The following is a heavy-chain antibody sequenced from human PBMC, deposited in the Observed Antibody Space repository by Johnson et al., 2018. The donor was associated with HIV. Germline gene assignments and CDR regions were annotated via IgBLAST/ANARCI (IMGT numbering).Heavy chain of an antibody. CDR2: ISYDGSNK. V-gene: IGHV3-30*04. Sequence: LLVDSGGGVVQPGRSLRLSCAASGFTFSSYAMHWVRQAPGKGLEWVAVISYDGSNKYYADPVKGRFTISRDNSKNTLYLQMNSLRAEDTAVYYCARGGEYSSSLYAFDIWGQGTMVTVSS. CDR3: ARGGEYSSSLYAFDI. CDR1: GFTFSSYA. D-gene: IGHD6-13*01. J-gene: IGHJ3*02.